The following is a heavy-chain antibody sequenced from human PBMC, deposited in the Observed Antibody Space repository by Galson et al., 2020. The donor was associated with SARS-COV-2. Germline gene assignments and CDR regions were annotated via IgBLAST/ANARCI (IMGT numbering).Heavy chain of an antibody. J-gene: IGHJ2*01. CDR2: IKSKTDGATT. CDR3: TTDLYYYDSSGYRFDL. CDR1: GFTFSNAW. D-gene: IGHD3-22*01. Sequence: GGSLRLSCAASGFTFSNAWMSWVRQAPGKGLEWVARIKSKTDGATTDYAAPVKGRFTISRDDSKNTLYLQMNSLKTEDTAVYYCTTDLYYYDSSGYRFDLWGRGTLVTVSS. V-gene: IGHV3-15*01.